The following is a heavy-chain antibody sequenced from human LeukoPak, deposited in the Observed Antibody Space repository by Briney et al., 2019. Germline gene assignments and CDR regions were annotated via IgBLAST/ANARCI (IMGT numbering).Heavy chain of an antibody. CDR3: ARSGYTYGYRYFDY. CDR2: IYPGDSDT. V-gene: IGHV5-51*01. J-gene: IGHJ4*02. CDR1: GYDFTSYY. D-gene: IGHD5-18*01. Sequence: GESLKISCXGSGYDFTSYYIAWVRQMPGKGLKWMGVIYPGDSDTRYSPSFQGQVTISADKSISTAYLQWSSLRASDTAMYYCARSGYTYGYRYFDYWGQGTLVTVSS.